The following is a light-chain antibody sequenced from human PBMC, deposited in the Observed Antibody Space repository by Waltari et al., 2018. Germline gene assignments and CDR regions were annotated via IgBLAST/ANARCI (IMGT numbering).Light chain of an antibody. J-gene: IGLJ1*01. Sequence: HSALTQPASVSGSLGQSITISCTGTNSDVGNYDLVSWYQQHPGRAPKLMIHEVYKRPSGISSRFSASKSGATASLTISGLRAEDEADYYCCSYGGPSTPYVFGTGTKVTVL. CDR3: CSYGGPSTPYV. CDR2: EVY. CDR1: NSDVGNYDL. V-gene: IGLV2-23*02.